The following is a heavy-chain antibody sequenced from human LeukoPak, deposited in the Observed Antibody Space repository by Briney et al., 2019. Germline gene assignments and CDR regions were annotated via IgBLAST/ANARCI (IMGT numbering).Heavy chain of an antibody. CDR2: ISAYNGNT. D-gene: IGHD3-22*01. V-gene: IGHV1-18*01. Sequence: ASVKVSCKASGYTFTSYGISWVRQAPGQGLEWMGWISAYNGNTNYAQKLQGRVTMTTDTSTSTAYMELRSLRSDDTAVYYCARDDAMIVVVISAAFDIWGQGTMVTVSS. J-gene: IGHJ3*02. CDR1: GYTFTSYG. CDR3: ARDDAMIVVVISAAFDI.